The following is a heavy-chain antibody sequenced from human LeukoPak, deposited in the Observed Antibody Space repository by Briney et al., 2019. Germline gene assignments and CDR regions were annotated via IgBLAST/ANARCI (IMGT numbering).Heavy chain of an antibody. CDR3: AKEGDTYYYDNSGKLDY. J-gene: IGHJ4*02. D-gene: IGHD3-22*01. CDR2: ISYDGSNK. Sequence: PGGSLRLSCAASGFTFSHYRMLWLRQAPGKGLEGLAVISYDGSNKYYADSVKGRFTISRDNAKNTLYLQMNSLRAEDTAVYYCAKEGDTYYYDNSGKLDYWGQGTLVTVSS. V-gene: IGHV3-30*18. CDR1: GFTFSHYR.